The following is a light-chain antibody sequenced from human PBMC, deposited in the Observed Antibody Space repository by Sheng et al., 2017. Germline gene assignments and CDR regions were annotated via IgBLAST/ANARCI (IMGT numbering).Light chain of an antibody. CDR2: TSN. CDR3: ASWDASLNAYV. Sequence: QSVLTQPPSVSGTPGQTVIISCSGSSSNIGRNSVNWFQQFPGTAPTVLIYTSNQRRSVVPDRFSDSKSGTSAFLAISGLRSADEADYYCASWDASLNAYVFGTGTKVTV. CDR1: SSNIGRNS. J-gene: IGLJ1*01. V-gene: IGLV1-44*01.